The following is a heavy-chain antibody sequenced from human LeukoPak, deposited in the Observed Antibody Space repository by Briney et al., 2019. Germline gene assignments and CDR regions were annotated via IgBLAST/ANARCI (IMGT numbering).Heavy chain of an antibody. Sequence: GGSLRLSCAASGFTFSSYSMNWVRQAPGKGLEWVSSISSSSGYIYYADSVKGRFTISRDNAKNSLCLQMNSLRAEDTAVYYCAVNYDSSGYYPDAFDIWGQGTMVTVSS. J-gene: IGHJ3*02. CDR3: AVNYDSSGYYPDAFDI. D-gene: IGHD3-22*01. CDR1: GFTFSSYS. V-gene: IGHV3-21*01. CDR2: ISSSSGYI.